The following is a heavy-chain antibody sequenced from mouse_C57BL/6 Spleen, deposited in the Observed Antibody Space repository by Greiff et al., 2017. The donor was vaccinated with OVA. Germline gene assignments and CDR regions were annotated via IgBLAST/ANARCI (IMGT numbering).Heavy chain of an antibody. D-gene: IGHD2-3*01. J-gene: IGHJ2*01. V-gene: IGHV1-26*01. CDR3: ARRWLLVEFDY. CDR2: INPNNGGT. Sequence: EVQLQQSGPELVKPGASVKISCKASGYTFTDYYMNWVKQSHGKSLEWIGDINPNNGGTSYNQKFKGKATLTVDKSSSTAYMELRSLTSEDSAVYYCARRWLLVEFDYWGQGTTLTVSS. CDR1: GYTFTDYY.